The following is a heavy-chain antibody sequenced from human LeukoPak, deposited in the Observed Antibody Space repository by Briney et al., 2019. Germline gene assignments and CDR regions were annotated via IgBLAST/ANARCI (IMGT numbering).Heavy chain of an antibody. Sequence: PGGSLRLSCAASGFTFSSYAMSWVRQAPGKGLEWVSAISGSGGSTYYADSVKGRFTISRDNSKNTLYLQMNSLRAEDTAVYYCARAISSWELRTIWDYWGQGTLVTVSS. CDR1: GFTFSSYA. CDR2: ISGSGGST. V-gene: IGHV3-23*01. J-gene: IGHJ4*02. D-gene: IGHD1-26*01. CDR3: ARAISSWELRTIWDY.